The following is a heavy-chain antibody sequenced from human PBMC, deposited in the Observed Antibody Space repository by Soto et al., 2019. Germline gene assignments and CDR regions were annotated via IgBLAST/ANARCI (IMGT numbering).Heavy chain of an antibody. D-gene: IGHD2-2*01. V-gene: IGHV3-23*01. Sequence: GGSLRLSCAASGFTFSNYAMSWVRQAPGKGLEWVSTLSGSGGSTYYADSVKGRFTISRDNSKNTLYLQMNSLRAEGTAVYYCAKDNVPVATPWFDPWGQVTLVTVSS. CDR3: AKDNVPVATPWFDP. CDR2: LSGSGGST. J-gene: IGHJ5*02. CDR1: GFTFSNYA.